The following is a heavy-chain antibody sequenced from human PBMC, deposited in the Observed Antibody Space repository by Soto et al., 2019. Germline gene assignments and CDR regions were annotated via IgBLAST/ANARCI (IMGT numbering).Heavy chain of an antibody. J-gene: IGHJ4*02. Sequence: LRLSCAASGFTFSNYAMHWVRQAPGKGLEWVALTSYDGNNEYYTDSVKGRFTISRDNSKNTLFLQMNSPRPEDTAVYYCAKDKGVFNWATSYLDYWGQGALVTVTS. CDR2: TSYDGNNE. D-gene: IGHD1-1*01. CDR3: AKDKGVFNWATSYLDY. V-gene: IGHV3-30*18. CDR1: GFTFSNYA.